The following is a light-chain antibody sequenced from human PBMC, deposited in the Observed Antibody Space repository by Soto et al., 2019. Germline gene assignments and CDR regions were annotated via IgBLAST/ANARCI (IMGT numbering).Light chain of an antibody. Sequence: QSALTQPACVSGSHGQSITISCTGTSSDVGGYNYVSWYQQHPGKAPKLMIYDVSNRPSGVSNRFSGSKSGNTASLTISGLQAEDEADYYCSSYTSSIYVFGTGTKVTVL. CDR2: DVS. J-gene: IGLJ1*01. CDR1: SSDVGGYNY. V-gene: IGLV2-14*01. CDR3: SSYTSSIYV.